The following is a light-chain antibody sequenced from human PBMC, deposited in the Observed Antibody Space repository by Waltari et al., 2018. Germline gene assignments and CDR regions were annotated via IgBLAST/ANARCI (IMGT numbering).Light chain of an antibody. Sequence: DIVMTQSPLSLPVTPGEPASISCRSSQSLLYSDGYNYLHWYLQKPGQSPQVLIYLGSNRASGVPDRFSGSGSGTDFTLKISGVEAEDVGVYYCMQAVQSPLTFGGGTKVEIK. CDR2: LGS. J-gene: IGKJ4*01. V-gene: IGKV2-28*01. CDR3: MQAVQSPLT. CDR1: QSLLYSDGYNY.